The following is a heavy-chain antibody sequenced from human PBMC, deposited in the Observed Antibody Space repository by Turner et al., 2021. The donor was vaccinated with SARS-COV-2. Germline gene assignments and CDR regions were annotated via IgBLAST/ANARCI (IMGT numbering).Heavy chain of an antibody. CDR3: ATIQFSSTSCYSTHDGVDV. V-gene: IGHV1-18*01. D-gene: IGHD2-2*02. CDR1: GYTFTNYG. Sequence: GYTFTNYGISWVRQAPGQGLEWMGWINPYNGNTNYAQKLQGRVTMTTDTSTSTAYKELSRLKSNDTAVYYCATIQFSSTSCYSTHDGVDVWGQGTTVTVSS. CDR2: INPYNGNT. J-gene: IGHJ6*02.